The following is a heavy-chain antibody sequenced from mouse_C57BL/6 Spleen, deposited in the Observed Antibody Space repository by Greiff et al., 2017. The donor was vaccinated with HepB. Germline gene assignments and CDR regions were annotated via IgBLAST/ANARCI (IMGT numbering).Heavy chain of an antibody. J-gene: IGHJ3*01. CDR3: ARIGDDYDEGTWFAY. CDR1: GYTFTTYP. Sequence: QVHVKQSGAELVKPGASVKMSCKASGYTFTTYPIEWMKQNHGKSLEWIGNFHPYNDDTKYNEKFKGKATLTVEKSSSTVYLELSRLTSDDSAVYYCARIGDDYDEGTWFAYWGQGTLVTVSA. D-gene: IGHD2-4*01. V-gene: IGHV1-47*01. CDR2: FHPYNDDT.